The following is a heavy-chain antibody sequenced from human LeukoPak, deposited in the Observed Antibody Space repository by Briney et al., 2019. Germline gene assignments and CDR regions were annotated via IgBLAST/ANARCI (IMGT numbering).Heavy chain of an antibody. D-gene: IGHD3-10*01. CDR2: ISYDGSNK. CDR3: AKVGLVYYGSGSATYFDY. Sequence: PGRSLRLSCAASGFTFSSYGMHWVRQAPGKGLEWVAVISYDGSNKYYADSVKGRFTISRDNSNNTLYLQMNRLRAEDTAVYYCAKVGLVYYGSGSATYFDYWGQGTLVTVSS. V-gene: IGHV3-30*18. J-gene: IGHJ4*02. CDR1: GFTFSSYG.